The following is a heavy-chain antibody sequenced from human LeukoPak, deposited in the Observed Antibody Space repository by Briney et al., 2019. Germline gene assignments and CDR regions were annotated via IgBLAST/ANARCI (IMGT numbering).Heavy chain of an antibody. D-gene: IGHD1-1*01. J-gene: IGHJ5*02. CDR1: GGSISSNSYY. CDR2: IYYSGST. Sequence: SETLPLTCAVSGGSISSNSYYWGWIRQPPGKGLEWIGSIYYSGSTYYNPSLKSRVTISVDTSKNQFSLKLSAVTAADTAVYYCARHAVEAASRWFDPWGQGTLVTVSS. CDR3: ARHAVEAASRWFDP. V-gene: IGHV4-39*01.